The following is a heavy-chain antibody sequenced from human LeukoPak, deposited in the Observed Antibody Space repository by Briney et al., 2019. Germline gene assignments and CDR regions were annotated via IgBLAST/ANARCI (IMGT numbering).Heavy chain of an antibody. CDR1: GFTVSSNY. J-gene: IGHJ4*02. Sequence: GGSLRLSCAASGFTVSSNYMGWVRQAPGKGLEWVSSIRSSSSYIYYADSVKGRFTISRDNAKNSLYLQMNSLRAEDTAVYYCARVSYDILTGYSYIDYWGQGTLVTVSS. D-gene: IGHD3-9*01. CDR2: IRSSSSYI. V-gene: IGHV3-21*01. CDR3: ARVSYDILTGYSYIDY.